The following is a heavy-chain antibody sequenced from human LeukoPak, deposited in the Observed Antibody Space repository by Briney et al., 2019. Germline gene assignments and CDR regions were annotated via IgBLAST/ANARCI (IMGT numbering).Heavy chain of an antibody. CDR2: IYYSGNT. D-gene: IGHD4-23*01. V-gene: IGHV4-39*01. Sequence: TFSSYWMSWVRQPPGKGLEWIGSIYYSGNTYYNPSLKSRVTISVDTSKNQFSLKLSSVTATDTAVYYCARQHPYGGNSFDPWGQGTLVIVSS. J-gene: IGHJ5*02. CDR1: TFSSYW. CDR3: ARQHPYGGNSFDP.